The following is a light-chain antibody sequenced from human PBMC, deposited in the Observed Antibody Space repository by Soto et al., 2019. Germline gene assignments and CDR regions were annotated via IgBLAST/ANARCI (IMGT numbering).Light chain of an antibody. CDR1: SGHSSYA. J-gene: IGLJ2*01. Sequence: QAVLTQSPSASASLGASVKLTCTLSSGHSSYAIAWHQQQPEKGPRYLMKVNSDGSHSKGDGIPDRFSGSRSGAERYLTISSLQSEDEADYYCQTWGTFGGGTKVTVL. V-gene: IGLV4-69*01. CDR3: QTWGT. CDR2: VNSDGSH.